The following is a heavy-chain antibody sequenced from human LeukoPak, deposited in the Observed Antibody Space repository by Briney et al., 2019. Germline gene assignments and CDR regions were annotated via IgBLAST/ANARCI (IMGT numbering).Heavy chain of an antibody. CDR3: AKEGTDGYNLNWFDP. J-gene: IGHJ5*02. D-gene: IGHD5-24*01. Sequence: PGGSLRLSCEASGFTFSSYAMSWVRQAPGKGLEWVSAISGSGGSTYYADSVKGRFTISRDNSKTTLYLQMNSLRAEDTAVYYCAKEGTDGYNLNWFDPWGQGTLVTVSS. V-gene: IGHV3-23*01. CDR1: GFTFSSYA. CDR2: ISGSGGST.